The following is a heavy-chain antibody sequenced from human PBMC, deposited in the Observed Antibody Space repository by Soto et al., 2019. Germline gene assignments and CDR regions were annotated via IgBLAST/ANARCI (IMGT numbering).Heavy chain of an antibody. J-gene: IGHJ4*02. CDR2: IYYSGST. CDR3: ARQMVRGVFDY. D-gene: IGHD3-10*01. Sequence: PSETLALTCTVSGGSIDGYYGGWIRQPPGKGLEWIGSIYYSGSTYYNPSLKSRVTISVDTSKNQFSLKLSSVTAADTAVYYCARQMVRGVFDYWGQGTLVTVSS. CDR1: GGSIDGYY. V-gene: IGHV4-39*01.